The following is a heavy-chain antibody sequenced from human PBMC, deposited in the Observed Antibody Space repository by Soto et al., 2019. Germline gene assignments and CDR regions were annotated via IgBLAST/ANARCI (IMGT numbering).Heavy chain of an antibody. Sequence: QVQLVQSGAEVKKPGASVKVSCKASGYTFTGYYMHWVRQAPGQGLEWMGWINPNSGGTNYAQKFKGWVTMTRDTSISTAYMELSRLRSDDTAVYYCARGYSSSTSRHNWFDPWGQGTLVTVSS. D-gene: IGHD6-6*01. CDR3: ARGYSSSTSRHNWFDP. CDR2: INPNSGGT. V-gene: IGHV1-2*04. CDR1: GYTFTGYY. J-gene: IGHJ5*02.